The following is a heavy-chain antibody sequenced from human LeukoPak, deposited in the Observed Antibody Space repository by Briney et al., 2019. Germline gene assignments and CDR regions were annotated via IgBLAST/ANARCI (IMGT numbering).Heavy chain of an antibody. CDR1: GDSISSSFYY. CDR2: IYYSGST. J-gene: IGHJ3*02. V-gene: IGHV4-39*07. CDR3: ATKTQYYDSSGYQDDAFDI. Sequence: SETLSLTCTVSGDSISSSFYYWGWIRQPPGKGLEWIGNIYYSGSTYYNPSLKSRVTISVDTSKNQFSLKLSSVTAADTAVYYCATKTQYYDSSGYQDDAFDIWGQGTMVTVSS. D-gene: IGHD3-22*01.